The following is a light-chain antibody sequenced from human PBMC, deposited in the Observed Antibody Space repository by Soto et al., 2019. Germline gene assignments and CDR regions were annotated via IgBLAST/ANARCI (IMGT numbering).Light chain of an antibody. CDR1: ISDVGGYNY. CDR3: SSYTSSSPYV. Sequence: QSALTQPASVSGSPGQSITISCTGTISDVGGYNYVSWYQQHPGKAPKLMIYDVSNRPSGVSNRFSGSKSGNTASLTISGLQAEYEADYYCSSYTSSSPYVFGTGTKVTVL. CDR2: DVS. J-gene: IGLJ1*01. V-gene: IGLV2-14*01.